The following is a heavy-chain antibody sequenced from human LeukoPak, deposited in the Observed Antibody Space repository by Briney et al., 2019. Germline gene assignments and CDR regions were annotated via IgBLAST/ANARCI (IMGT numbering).Heavy chain of an antibody. CDR1: GFTFSSYA. CDR3: ARRRIYSGSYYYYYGMDV. CDR2: ISGSGGST. D-gene: IGHD5-12*01. V-gene: IGHV3-23*01. J-gene: IGHJ6*02. Sequence: AGGSLRLSCAASGFTFSSYAMSWVRQAPGKGLEWVSAISGSGGSTYYADSVKGRFTISRDNSKNTLYLQMNSLRAEDTAVYYCARRRIYSGSYYYYYGMDVWGQGTTVTVSS.